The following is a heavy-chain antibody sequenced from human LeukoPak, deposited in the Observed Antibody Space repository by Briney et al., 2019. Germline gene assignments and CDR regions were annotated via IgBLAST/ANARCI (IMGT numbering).Heavy chain of an antibody. CDR3: ARGVEPLAANTLAY. Sequence: GGSLRLSCAASGFTVITNDMTWVRQAPGKGLEWVSVLYSDGNTKYADSVQGRFTISRDNSKNTLYLEMNSLSPDDTAVYYCARGVEPLAANTLAYWGQGTLVTVST. J-gene: IGHJ4*02. CDR1: GFTVITND. CDR2: LYSDGNT. D-gene: IGHD1-14*01. V-gene: IGHV3-53*01.